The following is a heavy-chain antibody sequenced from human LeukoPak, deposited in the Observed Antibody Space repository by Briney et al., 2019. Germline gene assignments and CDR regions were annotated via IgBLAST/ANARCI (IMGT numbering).Heavy chain of an antibody. CDR3: ARDGYGSGNLNWFDP. CDR2: IYTSGST. V-gene: IGHV4-4*07. CDR1: GGSISSYY. D-gene: IGHD3-10*01. J-gene: IGHJ5*02. Sequence: SETLSLTCTVSGGSISSYYWSWIRQPAGKGLEWIGRIYTSGSTNYNPSLKSRVTMSADTSKNQFSLKLSSVTAADTAVYYCARDGYGSGNLNWFDPWGQGTLVTVSS.